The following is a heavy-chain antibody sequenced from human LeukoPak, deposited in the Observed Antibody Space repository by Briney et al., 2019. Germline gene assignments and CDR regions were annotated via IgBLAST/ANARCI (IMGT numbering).Heavy chain of an antibody. J-gene: IGHJ4*02. CDR3: AREVTIFGATIPYLD. D-gene: IGHD3-3*01. Sequence: EASVKVSCKASGYTFTSYAMHWVRQAPGQRLEWMGWINAGNGNTKYSQKFQGRVTITRDTSASTAYMELSSLRSEDTAVYYCAREVTIFGATIPYLDWGQGTLVTVSS. V-gene: IGHV1-3*01. CDR2: INAGNGNT. CDR1: GYTFTSYA.